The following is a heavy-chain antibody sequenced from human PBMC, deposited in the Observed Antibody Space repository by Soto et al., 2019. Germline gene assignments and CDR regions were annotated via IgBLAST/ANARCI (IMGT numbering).Heavy chain of an antibody. CDR2: INHSGST. V-gene: IGHV4-30-4*01. D-gene: IGHD2-21*01. CDR1: GDSISSADYY. J-gene: IGHJ6*02. CDR3: ARNPQLLYYYYYYGQDV. Sequence: SETLSLSCTVSGDSISSADYYWTWIRQSPGRGLEWIGEINHSGSTNYNPSLKSRVTISVDTSKNQFSLKLSSVTAADTAVYYCARNPQLLYYYYYYGQDVWGQGTTVPVSS.